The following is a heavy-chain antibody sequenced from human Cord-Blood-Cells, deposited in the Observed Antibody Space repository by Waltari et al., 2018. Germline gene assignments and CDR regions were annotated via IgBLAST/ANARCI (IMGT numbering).Heavy chain of an antibody. Sequence: QVQMVQLGAAVKKPGHSVKGSCMASGSTFTSYDINWVRQDTGQGLEWMGWMNPNSGNTGYAQKFQGRVTMTRNTSISTAYMELSSATYYYGSGSYIFDYWGQGTLVTVSS. CDR1: GSTFTSYD. CDR2: MNPNSGNT. D-gene: IGHD3-10*01. CDR3: FDY. J-gene: IGHJ4*02. V-gene: IGHV1-8*01.